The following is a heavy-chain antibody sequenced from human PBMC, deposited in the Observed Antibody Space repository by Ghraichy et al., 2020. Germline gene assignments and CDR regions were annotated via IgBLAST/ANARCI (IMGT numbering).Heavy chain of an antibody. V-gene: IGHV3-23*01. Sequence: LSLTCAASGFTFSSYAMSWVRQAPGKGLEWVSAISGSGGSTYYADSVKGRFTISRDNSKNTLYLQMNSLRAEDTAVYYCAKDPLAAGINLDYWGQGTLVTVSS. J-gene: IGHJ4*02. CDR3: AKDPLAAGINLDY. D-gene: IGHD6-13*01. CDR1: GFTFSSYA. CDR2: ISGSGGST.